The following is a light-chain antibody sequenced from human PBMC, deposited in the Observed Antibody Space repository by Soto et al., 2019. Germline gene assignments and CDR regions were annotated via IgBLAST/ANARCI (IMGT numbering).Light chain of an antibody. CDR3: QQYNTWLWT. CDR1: QNVNAN. J-gene: IGKJ1*01. Sequence: EVVMTQSPATLSVSPGERATLSCRASQNVNANLAWYQQKPGQAPRLLIHGASTRATGIPARFSGSGFGTEFILTISSLQSEDFAVYYCQQYNTWLWTCDQGTKVEGK. CDR2: GAS. V-gene: IGKV3-15*01.